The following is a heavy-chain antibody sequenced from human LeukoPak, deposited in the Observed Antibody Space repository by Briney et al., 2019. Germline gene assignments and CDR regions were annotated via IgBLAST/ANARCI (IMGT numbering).Heavy chain of an antibody. D-gene: IGHD6-25*01. CDR3: ARHVAAQGSTSSSGCCDGFDT. CDR1: GGSISSSSYY. J-gene: IGHJ3*02. CDR2: IYYSGST. Sequence: SETLSLTCTVFGGSISSSSYYWGWIRQPPGKGLEWIGSIYYSGSTYYNPSLKSRLTISVDTSKIQISLKSSSVTAADTAVYYCARHVAAQGSTSSSGCCDGFDTWGQGTMVTVSS. V-gene: IGHV4-39*01.